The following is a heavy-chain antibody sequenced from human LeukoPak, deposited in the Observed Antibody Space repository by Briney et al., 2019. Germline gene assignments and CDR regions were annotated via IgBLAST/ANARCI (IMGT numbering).Heavy chain of an antibody. J-gene: IGHJ4*02. CDR2: ISSSSSYT. CDR3: ARGSWTGSSPSY. V-gene: IGHV3-11*06. Sequence: GGSLRLSCAASGFTSSDYYMSWIRQAPGKGLEWVSYISSSSSYTNYADSVKGRFTISRDNAKNSLYLQMNSLRVEDTAVYYCARGSWTGSSPSYWGQGTLVTVSS. CDR1: GFTSSDYY. D-gene: IGHD3-10*01.